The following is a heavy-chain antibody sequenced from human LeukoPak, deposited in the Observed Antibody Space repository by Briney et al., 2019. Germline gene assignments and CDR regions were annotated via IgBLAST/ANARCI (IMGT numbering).Heavy chain of an antibody. Sequence: GGSLRLSCAASGFTFSSYAMSWVRQAPGKGLEWVSAISDGGGNTYYADSVKGRFTVSRDNSKNTLYLQMKSLRAEDTAVYYCAKGGGYEAQYYYYYLDVWGKGTTVTISS. D-gene: IGHD5-12*01. CDR2: ISDGGGNT. V-gene: IGHV3-23*01. CDR1: GFTFSSYA. CDR3: AKGGGYEAQYYYYYLDV. J-gene: IGHJ6*03.